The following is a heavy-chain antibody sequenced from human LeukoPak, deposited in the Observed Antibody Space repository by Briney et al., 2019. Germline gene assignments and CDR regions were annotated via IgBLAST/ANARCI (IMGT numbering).Heavy chain of an antibody. D-gene: IGHD4-17*01. CDR2: IRSQGNNYAT. Sequence: GGSLRLSCAASWVTFSDSVMHWVRQASGKGLEGIGRIRSQGNNYATAYAASVEGGFTIARDDSDNTAYLQMSSLKTEDTALYSCTRLRYDYGVSLFDYWGQGTLVTVSS. V-gene: IGHV3-73*01. J-gene: IGHJ4*02. CDR1: WVTFSDSV. CDR3: TRLRYDYGVSLFDY.